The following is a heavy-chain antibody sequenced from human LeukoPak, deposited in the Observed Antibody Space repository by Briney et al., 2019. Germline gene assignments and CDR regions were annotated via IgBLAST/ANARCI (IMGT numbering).Heavy chain of an antibody. D-gene: IGHD4-17*01. CDR3: AREGHDFGDKAVDS. J-gene: IGHJ5*01. CDR2: IIPIFGTA. V-gene: IGHV1-69*13. CDR1: GGTFSSFA. Sequence: ASVKVSCKASGGTFSSFAISWVRQAPGQGLEWMGGIIPIFGTASYAQNFQGRVTITADESTATAYMELSSLKSEDTAVYYCAREGHDFGDKAVDSWGHGTLVTVSS.